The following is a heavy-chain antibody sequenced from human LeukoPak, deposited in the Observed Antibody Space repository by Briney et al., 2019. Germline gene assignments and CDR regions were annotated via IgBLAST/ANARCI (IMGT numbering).Heavy chain of an antibody. J-gene: IGHJ4*02. CDR3: ARCYYDSSGYYFFDY. Sequence: SETLSLTCTVSGGSISSYYWSWIRQPPGKGLEWIGYIYYSGSTNYNPSLKSRVTISVDTSKNQFSLKLSSVTAADTAVYYCARCYYDSSGYYFFDYWGQGTLVTISS. CDR2: IYYSGST. CDR1: GGSISSYY. D-gene: IGHD3-22*01. V-gene: IGHV4-59*01.